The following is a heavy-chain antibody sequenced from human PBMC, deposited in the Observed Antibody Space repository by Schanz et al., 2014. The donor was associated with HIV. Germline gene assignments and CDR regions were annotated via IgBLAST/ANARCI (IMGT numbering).Heavy chain of an antibody. V-gene: IGHV3-23*04. CDR1: GFTFDDYV. D-gene: IGHD1-20*01. CDR2: ISGGGGKT. CDR3: AKTSITLGMDV. Sequence: EVQLVESGGGLVQPGRSLRLSCAASGFTFDDYVMHWVRQAPGKGLEWVSIISGGGGKTYYADSVKGRFTISRVNSKNTLYLQMNSLRAEDTAIYYCAKTSITLGMDVWGQGTTVTVSS. J-gene: IGHJ6*02.